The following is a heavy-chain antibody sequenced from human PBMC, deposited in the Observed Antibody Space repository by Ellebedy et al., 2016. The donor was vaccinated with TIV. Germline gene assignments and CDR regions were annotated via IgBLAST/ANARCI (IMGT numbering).Heavy chain of an antibody. CDR1: GFTFSSYA. CDR3: AKDTDYGDDGLWYYYGMDV. CDR2: ISGSGGST. D-gene: IGHD4-17*01. J-gene: IGHJ6*02. V-gene: IGHV3-23*01. Sequence: GESLKISXAASGFTFSSYAMSWVRQAPGKGLEWVSAISGSGGSTYYADSVKGRFTISRDNSKNTLYLQMNSLRAEDTAVYYCAKDTDYGDDGLWYYYGMDVWGQGTTVTVSS.